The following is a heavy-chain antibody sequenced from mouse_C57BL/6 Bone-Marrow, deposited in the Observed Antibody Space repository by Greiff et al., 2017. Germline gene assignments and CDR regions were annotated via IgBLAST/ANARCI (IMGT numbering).Heavy chain of an antibody. CDR3: AYYGSSLYYYAMGD. CDR2: IWRGGST. V-gene: IGHV2-5*01. D-gene: IGHD1-1*01. CDR1: GFSLTSYG. Sequence: VQLQQSGPGLVQPSQSLSITCTVSGFSLTSYGVHWVRQSPGKGLEWLGVIWRGGSTDYNAAFMSRLSITKDNSKSQVFFKMNSLQADDTAIYYCAYYGSSLYYYAMGDWGQGTSVTVSS. J-gene: IGHJ4*01.